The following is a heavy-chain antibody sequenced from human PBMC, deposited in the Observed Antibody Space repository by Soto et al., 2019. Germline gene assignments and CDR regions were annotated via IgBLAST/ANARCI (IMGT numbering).Heavy chain of an antibody. Sequence: SETLSLTCTVSGGSVRSGSYYWSWIRQPPGKGLEWIGYIYYSGTTNYNPSLKSRVTISVDTSKNQFSLKLSSVTAADTAAYYCARVEDYGDYFDYWGQGTLVTVSS. CDR2: IYYSGTT. J-gene: IGHJ4*02. V-gene: IGHV4-61*01. CDR1: GGSVRSGSYY. CDR3: ARVEDYGDYFDY. D-gene: IGHD4-17*01.